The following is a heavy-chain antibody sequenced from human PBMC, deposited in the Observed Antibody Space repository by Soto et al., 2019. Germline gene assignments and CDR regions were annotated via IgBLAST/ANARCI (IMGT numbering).Heavy chain of an antibody. Sequence: QITLKESGPTLVRPTQTLTLTCTFSGFSLSSSGVGVGWIRQPPGKALEWLALIYWDDDKRYSPSLKSRLTITKDTSKNQVVLTLTTLDTVDTATYYCARGGLTTYYSPYLDYWGQGTGVTVSS. V-gene: IGHV2-5*02. CDR3: ARGGLTTYYSPYLDY. CDR2: IYWDDDK. D-gene: IGHD3-9*01. J-gene: IGHJ4*02. CDR1: GFSLSSSGVG.